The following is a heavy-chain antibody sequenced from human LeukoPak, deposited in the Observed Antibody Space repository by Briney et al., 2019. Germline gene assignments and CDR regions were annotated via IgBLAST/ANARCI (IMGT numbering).Heavy chain of an antibody. J-gene: IGHJ4*02. Sequence: ASVKVSCKLSGYTLTELSMHWVRQAPGKGLEWVGGFDPEDGETIYAQKFQGRVTMTEDTSTDTAYMELSSLRSEDTAVYYCATVLFSAGTRHFDYWGQGALVPVSS. CDR3: ATVLFSAGTRHFDY. CDR2: FDPEDGET. D-gene: IGHD1-26*01. CDR1: GYTLTELS. V-gene: IGHV1-24*01.